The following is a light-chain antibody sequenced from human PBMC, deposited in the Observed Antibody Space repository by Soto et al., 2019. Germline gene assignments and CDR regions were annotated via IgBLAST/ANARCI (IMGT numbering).Light chain of an antibody. CDR1: QSISGT. CDR3: QQYGSSPLFP. J-gene: IGKJ3*01. V-gene: IGKV3-20*01. Sequence: DIVMTQSPATLSVSPGGRATLSCRASQSISGTLAWYQQKPGQAPRLLIYGASSRATGIPDRFSGSGSGTDFTLTISRLEPEDFAVYYCQQYGSSPLFPFGPGTKVDIK. CDR2: GAS.